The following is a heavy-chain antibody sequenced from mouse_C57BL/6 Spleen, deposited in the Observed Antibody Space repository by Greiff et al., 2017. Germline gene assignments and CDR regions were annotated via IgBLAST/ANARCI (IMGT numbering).Heavy chain of an antibody. CDR1: GFTFSNSW. J-gene: IGHJ2*01. Sequence: EVKLMESGGGLVQPGGSMKLSCVASGFTFSNSWMNWVRQSPAKGLDWVAQIRLKSDDYATHYAESVKGRFTIARDDSKSSVYLQMNNLRAEDTGIYYCTTYYSNFFDYWGQGTTLTVSS. CDR3: TTYYSNFFDY. CDR2: IRLKSDDYAT. V-gene: IGHV6-3*01. D-gene: IGHD2-5*01.